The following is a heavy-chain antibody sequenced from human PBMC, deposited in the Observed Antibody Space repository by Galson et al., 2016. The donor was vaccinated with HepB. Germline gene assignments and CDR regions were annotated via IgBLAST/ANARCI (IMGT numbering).Heavy chain of an antibody. J-gene: IGHJ4*02. Sequence: SLRLSCAASGFTFSNYDMSWVRQAPGRGLEWVSGISGSGASTTYADSVKGRFTISRDNSKNALHLQMNSLRAEDTAKYFCARHFSGSYLGQGTLVTVSS. CDR1: GFTFSNYD. CDR3: ARHFSGSY. CDR2: ISGSGAST. V-gene: IGHV3-23*01. D-gene: IGHD3-22*01.